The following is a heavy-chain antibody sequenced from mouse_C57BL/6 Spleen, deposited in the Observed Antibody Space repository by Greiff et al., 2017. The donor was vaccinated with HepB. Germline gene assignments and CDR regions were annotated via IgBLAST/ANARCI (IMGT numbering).Heavy chain of an antibody. CDR1: GYTFTSYW. Sequence: QVQLQQPGAELVKPGASVKMSCKASGYTFTSYWINWVKQRPGQGLEWIGNIYPGSGNTNYNQKFKGKATLTVDTSSSTAYMQLSSLTSEDSAVYYCARAGDYDVAYWGQGTTVTVSA. CDR3: ARAGDYDVAY. D-gene: IGHD2-4*01. V-gene: IGHV1-55*01. J-gene: IGHJ2*01. CDR2: IYPGSGNT.